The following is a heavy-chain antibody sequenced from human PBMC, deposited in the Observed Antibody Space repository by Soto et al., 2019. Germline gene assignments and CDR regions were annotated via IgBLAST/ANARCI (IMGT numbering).Heavy chain of an antibody. D-gene: IGHD4-4*01. V-gene: IGHV4-59*01. Sequence: NPSETLSLTCTVSGGSISSYYWSWIRQPPGKGLEWIGYIYYSGSTNYNPSLKSRVTISVDTSKNQFSLKLSSVTAADTAVYYCARVGATVTPYYFDYWGKGTLVTVSS. CDR2: IYYSGST. J-gene: IGHJ4*02. CDR3: ARVGATVTPYYFDY. CDR1: GGSISSYY.